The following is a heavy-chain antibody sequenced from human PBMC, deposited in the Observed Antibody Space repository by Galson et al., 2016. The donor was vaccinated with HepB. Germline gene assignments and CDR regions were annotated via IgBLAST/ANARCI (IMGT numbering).Heavy chain of an antibody. CDR3: ARVGDTPRDDCFDM. CDR1: GGSIRSGDYY. V-gene: IGHV4-61*08. J-gene: IGHJ3*02. Sequence: SETLSLTCSVSGGSIRSGDYYWSWLRQSTGKGLEYIGYISYSGTTNYNPSFKSRVTITVDTPSNQFSLGLTSVTAADTGIYYCARVGDTPRDDCFDMWGRGTMVTVSS. CDR2: ISYSGTT. D-gene: IGHD5-18*01.